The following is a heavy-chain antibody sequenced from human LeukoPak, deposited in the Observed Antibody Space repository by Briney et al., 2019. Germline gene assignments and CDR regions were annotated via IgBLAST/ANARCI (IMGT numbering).Heavy chain of an antibody. CDR3: AKGSGYYSRDAFDI. D-gene: IGHD3-22*01. J-gene: IGHJ3*02. Sequence: GGSLRLSCAASGFTFSSYSMNWVRQAPGKGLEWVSYISSSSSTIYYADSVKGRFTISRDNAKNSLYLQMNSLRAEDTAVYYCAKGSGYYSRDAFDIWGQGTMVTVSS. V-gene: IGHV3-48*01. CDR1: GFTFSSYS. CDR2: ISSSSSTI.